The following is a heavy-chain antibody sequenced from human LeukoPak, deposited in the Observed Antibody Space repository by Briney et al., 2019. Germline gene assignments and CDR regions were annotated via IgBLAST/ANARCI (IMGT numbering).Heavy chain of an antibody. D-gene: IGHD5-12*01. J-gene: IGHJ4*02. CDR3: AKAIRPTRLDY. Sequence: GGSLRLSCAASQFSVSTSYMSWVRQAPGKGLEWVSVMYSGGSSYNADSVKGRFTISRDNSKNTLYLRMDSLRVEDTAVYYCAKAIRPTRLDYWGQGTLVTVSS. CDR1: QFSVSTSY. CDR2: MYSGGSS. V-gene: IGHV3-53*01.